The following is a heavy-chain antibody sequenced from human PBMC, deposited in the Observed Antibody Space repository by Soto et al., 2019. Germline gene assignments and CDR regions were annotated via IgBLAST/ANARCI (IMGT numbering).Heavy chain of an antibody. V-gene: IGHV1-18*01. D-gene: IGHD6-19*01. CDR1: GYTFTSYG. CDR3: ATDLAVGLVDY. Sequence: QVQLVQSGAEVKKPGASVKVSCKASGYTFTSYGISWVRQAPGQGREWMGWISAYNGNTKSAQKLQGRVTMTTDTSTRTGYMELRSLRADDTAVYYCATDLAVGLVDYWGQGTLVTVSS. CDR2: ISAYNGNT. J-gene: IGHJ4*02.